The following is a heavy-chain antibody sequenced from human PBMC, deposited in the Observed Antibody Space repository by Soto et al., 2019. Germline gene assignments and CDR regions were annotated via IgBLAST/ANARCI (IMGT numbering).Heavy chain of an antibody. J-gene: IGHJ4*02. CDR1: GFTFNNYW. Sequence: GGSLRLSCAASGFTFNNYWMSWVRQAPGKGLEWVANIKQDGSKKYYVDSVKGRFTISRDNAENSLYLHMNSLTAEDTAMYYCARETWGRISGCRSSYNDDWGQGMLLTGSS. D-gene: IGHD3-10*01. CDR2: IKQDGSKK. CDR3: ARETWGRISGCRSSYNDD. V-gene: IGHV3-7*01.